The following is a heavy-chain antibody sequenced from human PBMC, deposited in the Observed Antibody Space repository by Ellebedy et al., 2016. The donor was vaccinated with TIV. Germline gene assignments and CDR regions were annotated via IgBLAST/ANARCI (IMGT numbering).Heavy chain of an antibody. Sequence: AASVKVSCKASGYTFTGYYMHWVRQAPGQGLEWMGWINPNSGGTNYAKKFQGRVTMTRDTSISTAYMELSRLRSDDTAVYYCARAIYGNYEKNWFDPWGQGTLVTVSS. V-gene: IGHV1-2*02. CDR1: GYTFTGYY. D-gene: IGHD4-11*01. CDR2: INPNSGGT. CDR3: ARAIYGNYEKNWFDP. J-gene: IGHJ5*02.